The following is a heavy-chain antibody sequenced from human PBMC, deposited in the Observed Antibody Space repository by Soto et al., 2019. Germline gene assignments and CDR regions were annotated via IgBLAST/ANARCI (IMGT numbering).Heavy chain of an antibody. CDR3: ARGGEKYYYYYMDV. D-gene: IGHD3-16*01. J-gene: IGHJ6*03. CDR1: GFTFRSYD. CDR2: IGTAGDT. V-gene: IGHV3-13*01. Sequence: EVQLVESGGGLVQPGGSLRLSCAASGFTFRSYDMHWVRQATGKGLEWVSAIGTAGDTYYPGSVKGRFTISRENAKNSLYLQMNSLRAGDTAVYYCARGGEKYYYYYMDVWGKGTTVTVSS.